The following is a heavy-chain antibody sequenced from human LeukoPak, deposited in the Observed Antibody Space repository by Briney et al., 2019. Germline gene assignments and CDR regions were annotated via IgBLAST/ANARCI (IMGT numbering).Heavy chain of an antibody. CDR2: IYHSGST. Sequence: SETLSLTCTVSGGSISSGDYYWSWIRQPPGKGLEWIGYIYHSGSTYYNPSLKSRVTISVDTSKNQFSLKLSSVTAADTAVYYCARDPGATTYSYGCFDYWGQGTLVTVSS. V-gene: IGHV4-30-4*01. J-gene: IGHJ4*02. CDR1: GGSISSGDYY. CDR3: ARDPGATTYSYGCFDY. D-gene: IGHD5-18*01.